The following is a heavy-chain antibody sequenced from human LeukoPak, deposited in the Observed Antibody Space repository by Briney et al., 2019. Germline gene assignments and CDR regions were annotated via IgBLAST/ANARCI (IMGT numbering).Heavy chain of an antibody. V-gene: IGHV4-59*12. Sequence: SETLSLNCTVSGGSISRYYWSWIRQPPGKGLEWIGYTYYSGTTNYNPSLMSRVTISVDTSKNQFSLKLTSVTAADTAVYYCARDDYSRSYNWFDPWGQGTLVTVSS. CDR2: TYYSGTT. CDR1: GGSISRYY. D-gene: IGHD3-16*01. J-gene: IGHJ5*02. CDR3: ARDDYSRSYNWFDP.